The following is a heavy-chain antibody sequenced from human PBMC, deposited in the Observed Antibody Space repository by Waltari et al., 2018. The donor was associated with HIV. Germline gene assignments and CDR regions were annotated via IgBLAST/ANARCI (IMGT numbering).Heavy chain of an antibody. J-gene: IGHJ5*02. CDR3: ARTLVTSRLVRFDP. D-gene: IGHD6-6*01. V-gene: IGHV7-4-1*02. CDR2: VNTGTWNP. Sequence: QVQLVQSGSELKKPGASVKVSCKASGYSITSHAINWVRQAPGQGLEWMGWVNTGTWNPTYAPGFTGRFVFSLDSSVSTAYLQISSLKVDDTAVYYCARTLVTSRLVRFDPWGQGTLVTVSS. CDR1: GYSITSHA.